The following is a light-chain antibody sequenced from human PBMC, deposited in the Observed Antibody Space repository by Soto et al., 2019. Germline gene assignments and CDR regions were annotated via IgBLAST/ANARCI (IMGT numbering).Light chain of an antibody. J-gene: IGKJ2*01. CDR2: DAS. V-gene: IGKV3-11*01. CDR1: QTVGSQ. Sequence: EIVLTQSPATLSLSPGERATLSCRASQTVGSQLAWYQQKPGQAPRLLIYDASNTATGIPARFSGSGSGTDFTLTISRLEPEDFGVYYCHQRTNWPRTFGQGTKLEIK. CDR3: HQRTNWPRT.